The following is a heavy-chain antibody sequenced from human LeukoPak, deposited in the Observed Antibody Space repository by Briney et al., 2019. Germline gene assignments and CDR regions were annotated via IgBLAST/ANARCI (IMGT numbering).Heavy chain of an antibody. D-gene: IGHD3-10*01. CDR2: INQNGGVK. Sequence: GGSLRLSCVASGFIFGDYWMRWVRQAPGKGLEWVATINQNGGVKYYVDSVKGRFTISRDNSKNTLYLQMNSLRAEDTAVYYCAKHIERITMVRGVIRGAFDIWGQGTMVTVSS. V-gene: IGHV3-7*03. CDR3: AKHIERITMVRGVIRGAFDI. CDR1: GFIFGDYW. J-gene: IGHJ3*02.